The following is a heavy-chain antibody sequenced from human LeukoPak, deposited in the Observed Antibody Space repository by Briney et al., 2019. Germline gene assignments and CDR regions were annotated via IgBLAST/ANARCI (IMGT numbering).Heavy chain of an antibody. CDR1: GFTFSTYW. Sequence: GGSLRLSCAASGFTFSTYWMTWVRQDPRKGLEWVANIKPDGSEKYYVDSVKGRFTISRDNAKNSMYLQMHSLRVGDTAVYYCASPPYGDYAYWGQGTLVSVSS. J-gene: IGHJ4*02. CDR3: ASPPYGDYAY. CDR2: IKPDGSEK. V-gene: IGHV3-7*01. D-gene: IGHD4-17*01.